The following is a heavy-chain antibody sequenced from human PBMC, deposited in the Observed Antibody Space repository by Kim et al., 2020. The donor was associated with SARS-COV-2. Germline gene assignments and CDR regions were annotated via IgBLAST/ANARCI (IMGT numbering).Heavy chain of an antibody. Sequence: SETLSLTCTVSGGSVSSGSYYWSWIRQPPGKGLEWIGYIYYSGSTNYNPSLKSRVTISVDTSKNQFSLKLSSVTAADTAVYYCARGVIRGVIMGWFDPWGQGTLVTVSS. D-gene: IGHD3-10*01. J-gene: IGHJ5*02. V-gene: IGHV4-61*01. CDR3: ARGVIRGVIMGWFDP. CDR1: GGSVSSGSYY. CDR2: IYYSGST.